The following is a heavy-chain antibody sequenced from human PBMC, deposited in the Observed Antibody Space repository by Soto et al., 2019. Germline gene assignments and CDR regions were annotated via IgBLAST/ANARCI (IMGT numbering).Heavy chain of an antibody. CDR1: GGSISSGGYY. D-gene: IGHD3-22*01. CDR3: ARDIYYDSRNYGMDV. CDR2: SYYSGST. V-gene: IGHV4-31*03. Sequence: QVQLQESGPGLVKPSQTLSLTCTVSGGSISSGGYYWSWIRQHPGKGLEWIGYSYYSGSTYYNPSLKSRVTITVDTSKNQFSLNLSSVTAADTAVYYCARDIYYDSRNYGMDVWGQGTTVTVSS. J-gene: IGHJ6*02.